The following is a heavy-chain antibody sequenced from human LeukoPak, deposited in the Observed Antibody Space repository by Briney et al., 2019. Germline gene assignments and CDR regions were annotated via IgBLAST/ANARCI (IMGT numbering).Heavy chain of an antibody. CDR2: IIPILGIA. V-gene: IGHV1-69*04. J-gene: IGHJ1*01. CDR3: ARDRDLYYYDSSGYQNYFQH. D-gene: IGHD3-22*01. Sequence: SVKVSCKASGGTFSSYAISRVRQAPGQGLEWMGRIIPILGIANYAQKFQGRVTITADKSTSTAYMELSSLRSEDTAVYYCARDRDLYYYDSSGYQNYFQHWGQGTLVTVSS. CDR1: GGTFSSYA.